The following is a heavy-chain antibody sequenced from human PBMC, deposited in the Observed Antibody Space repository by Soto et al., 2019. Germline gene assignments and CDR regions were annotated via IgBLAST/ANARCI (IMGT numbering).Heavy chain of an antibody. Sequence: ASVKVSCKASGYTFTTYYIHWVRQAPGQGLEWMGIINPSGGSTTYAQKFQGRVTMTRDTSTSTVYMELSSLRSEDTAVFYCAIDQGRAVGPDAFDIWGQGTMVTVSS. CDR3: AIDQGRAVGPDAFDI. D-gene: IGHD6-19*01. CDR2: INPSGGST. CDR1: GYTFTTYY. J-gene: IGHJ3*02. V-gene: IGHV1-46*01.